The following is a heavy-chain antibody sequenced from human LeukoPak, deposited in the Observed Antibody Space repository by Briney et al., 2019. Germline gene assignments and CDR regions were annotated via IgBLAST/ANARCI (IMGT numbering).Heavy chain of an antibody. J-gene: IGHJ5*02. D-gene: IGHD1-20*01. CDR1: GFTFNNYG. Sequence: GGSLRLSCAASGFTFNNYGMHWVRQAPGKGLEWVAFVYYHGNTKYYAASVKGRFTISRDNSKNTLYLQMNSLRAEDTAVYYCAKGISSSNWSDGGFWFDPWGQGTLVTVSS. CDR2: VYYHGNTK. CDR3: AKGISSSNWSDGGFWFDP. V-gene: IGHV3-30*02.